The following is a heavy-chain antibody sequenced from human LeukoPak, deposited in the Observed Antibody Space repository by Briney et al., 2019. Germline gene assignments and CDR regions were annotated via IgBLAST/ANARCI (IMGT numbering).Heavy chain of an antibody. V-gene: IGHV4-4*07. CDR1: GGSISSYY. CDR3: ARAHFDSGSYYFNY. Sequence: SETLSLTCTVSGGSISSYYWSWIRQPAGKGLEWIGRIYTSGSTNYNPSLKSRVTMSVDTSKNQFSLKLSSVTAADTAVYYCARAHFDSGSYYFNYWGQGTLVTVSS. D-gene: IGHD1-26*01. CDR2: IYTSGST. J-gene: IGHJ4*02.